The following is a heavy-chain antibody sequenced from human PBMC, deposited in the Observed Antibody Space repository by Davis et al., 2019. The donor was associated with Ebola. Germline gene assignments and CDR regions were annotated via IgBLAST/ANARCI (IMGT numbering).Heavy chain of an antibody. CDR2: IYYSGST. V-gene: IGHV4-61*01. J-gene: IGHJ4*02. CDR1: GGSVSSGSYY. D-gene: IGHD4/OR15-4a*01. Sequence: SETLSLTCTVSGGSVSSGSYYWSWIRQPPGKGLEWIGYIYYSGSTHYNPSLKSRVTISGDTSRNQFSLKLSSVTAADTAVYYCARVANYGDYFDYWGLGTLVTVSS. CDR3: ARVANYGDYFDY.